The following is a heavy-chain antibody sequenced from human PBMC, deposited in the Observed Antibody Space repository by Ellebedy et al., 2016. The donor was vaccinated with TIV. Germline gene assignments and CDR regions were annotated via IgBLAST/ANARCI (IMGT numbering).Heavy chain of an antibody. V-gene: IGHV4-59*01. CDR3: ARLPPYDSRGYYFDY. Sequence: MPSETLSLTCTVSGGSISRYYWSWIRQPPGKGLEWLGFVSYTGTTNYNPSLKSRISISADTSKDQFSLNLSSVTSADTAVYYCARLPPYDSRGYYFDYWGQGTLVTVSS. J-gene: IGHJ4*02. CDR1: GGSISRYY. D-gene: IGHD3-22*01. CDR2: VSYTGTT.